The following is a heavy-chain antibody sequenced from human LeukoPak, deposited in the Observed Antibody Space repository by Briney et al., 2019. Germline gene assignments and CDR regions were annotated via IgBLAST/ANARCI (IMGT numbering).Heavy chain of an antibody. J-gene: IGHJ6*02. V-gene: IGHV4-59*12. CDR1: GGSISSYY. Sequence: KASETLSLTCTVSGGSISSYYWSWIRQPPGKGLEWIGYIYYSGTTNYNPSLKSRVTISVDTSKNQFSLKLSSVTAADTAVYYCASRTGDYCSGGSCNPRNYYYYGMDVWGQGTTVTVSS. CDR3: ASRTGDYCSGGSCNPRNYYYYGMDV. CDR2: IYYSGTT. D-gene: IGHD2-15*01.